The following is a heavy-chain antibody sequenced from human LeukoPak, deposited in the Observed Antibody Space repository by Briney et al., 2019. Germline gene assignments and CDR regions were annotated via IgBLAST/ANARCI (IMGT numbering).Heavy chain of an antibody. Sequence: PGGSLRLSCAASGFTFSTYGMHWVRQAPGKGLEWVTFIRYDGTNKYYADSVKGRFTISRDNSKNTLYLQMSSLRAEDTAVYYCAKGSLALNTYYYDSSGYRYFDYWGQGTLVTVSS. CDR1: GFTFSTYG. CDR3: AKGSLALNTYYYDSSGYRYFDY. D-gene: IGHD3-22*01. J-gene: IGHJ4*02. V-gene: IGHV3-30*02. CDR2: IRYDGTNK.